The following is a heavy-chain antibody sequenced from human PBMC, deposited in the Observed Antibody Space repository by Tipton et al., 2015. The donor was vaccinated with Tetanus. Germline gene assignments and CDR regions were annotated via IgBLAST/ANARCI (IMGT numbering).Heavy chain of an antibody. CDR3: ARAHCSDGVCNFDF. V-gene: IGHV5-51*01. J-gene: IGHJ4*02. CDR2: IYPGDSDT. CDR1: GYIFNNYW. D-gene: IGHD2-8*01. Sequence: VQLVQSGGEVKKPGESLKISCKGSGYIFNNYWIGWVRQKPGKGLEWMGIIYPGDSDTRYSPPFQGQVTISFDKSINTAYLQWSSLKASDTSIFFCARAHCSDGVCNFDFWGQGALVTVAS.